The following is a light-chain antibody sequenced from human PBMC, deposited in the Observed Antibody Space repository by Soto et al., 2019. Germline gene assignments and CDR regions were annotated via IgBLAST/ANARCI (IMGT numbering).Light chain of an antibody. CDR3: ATWDSDVSYVV. CDR2: DSN. Sequence: QSVLTQPPSVSAAPGQRVSISCSGSGSNIGSNSVCWYQQLPGAAPKLLIFDSNKRPSGSPDRFSGSKSGTSATLGISGLQTGDEADYFCATWDSDVSYVVFGGGTKVTV. CDR1: GSNIGSNS. J-gene: IGLJ2*01. V-gene: IGLV1-51*01.